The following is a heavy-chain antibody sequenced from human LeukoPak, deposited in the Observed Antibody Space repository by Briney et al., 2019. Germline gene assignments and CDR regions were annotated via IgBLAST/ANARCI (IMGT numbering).Heavy chain of an antibody. D-gene: IGHD6-13*01. Sequence: ASVKVSCKASGYTFTSYYMHWVRQAPGQGLEWMGIINPSGGSTNYAQKLQGRVTMTTDTSTSTAYMELRSLRSDDTAVYYCARGSGTAAGTLAEYFQHWGQGTLVTVSS. CDR2: INPSGGST. V-gene: IGHV1-46*01. CDR1: GYTFTSYY. J-gene: IGHJ1*01. CDR3: ARGSGTAAGTLAEYFQH.